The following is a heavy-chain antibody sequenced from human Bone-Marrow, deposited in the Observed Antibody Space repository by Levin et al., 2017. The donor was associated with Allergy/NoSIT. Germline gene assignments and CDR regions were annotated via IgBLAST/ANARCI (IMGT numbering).Heavy chain of an antibody. J-gene: IGHJ5*02. V-gene: IGHV3-66*04. CDR1: GFTVSSNY. D-gene: IGHD6-19*01. CDR2: LYSDGRT. CDR3: AGHSGGWYGRGWFDP. Sequence: ASVKVSCAASGFTVSSNYMSWVRQAPGKGLEWVSVLYSDGRTYYADSVKGRFTISRDNPKNSLYLQMNSLRDEDTAVYYCAGHSGGWYGRGWFDPWGQGTLVTVSS.